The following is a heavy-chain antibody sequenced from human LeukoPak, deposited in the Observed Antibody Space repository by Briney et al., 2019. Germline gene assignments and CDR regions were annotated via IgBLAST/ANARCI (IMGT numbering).Heavy chain of an antibody. D-gene: IGHD3-3*01. CDR3: AKETYDFWSGYSTVH. J-gene: IGHJ4*02. CDR1: GFTFSSYA. CDR2: ISGSGGST. Sequence: GGSLRLSCAASGFTFSSYAMSWVRQALGKGRVWVSPISGSGGSTYYADSVKGRFTISRDKSKNTLYLQKNSLRAEDTAVYYCAKETYDFWSGYSTVHWGQGTLVTVSS. V-gene: IGHV3-23*01.